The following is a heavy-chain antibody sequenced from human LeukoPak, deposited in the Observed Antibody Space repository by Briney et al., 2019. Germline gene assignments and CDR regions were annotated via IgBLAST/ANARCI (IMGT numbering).Heavy chain of an antibody. CDR1: EFTLSNYA. CDR2: VSSSGSYT. J-gene: IGHJ4*02. CDR3: AREGAAASVDY. V-gene: IGHV3-23*01. D-gene: IGHD6-13*01. Sequence: GGSLRLSCVASEFTLSNYAMSWVRQAPGMGLEWVSTVSSSGSYTYYADSVKGRFTISRDNSKNTLYLQMGSLRPEDMAVYYCAREGAAASVDYWGQGTLVTVSS.